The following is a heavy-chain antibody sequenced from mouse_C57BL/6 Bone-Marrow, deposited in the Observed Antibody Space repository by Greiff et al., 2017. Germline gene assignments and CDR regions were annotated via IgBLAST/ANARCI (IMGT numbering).Heavy chain of an antibody. CDR1: GFTFSDYY. V-gene: IGHV5-12*01. CDR3: ARGTYFYGSRRYFDF. D-gene: IGHD1-1*01. Sequence: EVKLVESGGGLVQPGGSLKLSCAASGFTFSDYYMYWVRQTPEKRLEWVAYISNGGGSTYYPDTVKGRFTISRDKAKNTLYLQMSRLKSEDTAMYYCARGTYFYGSRRYFDFWGTGTTVTVSS. CDR2: ISNGGGST. J-gene: IGHJ1*03.